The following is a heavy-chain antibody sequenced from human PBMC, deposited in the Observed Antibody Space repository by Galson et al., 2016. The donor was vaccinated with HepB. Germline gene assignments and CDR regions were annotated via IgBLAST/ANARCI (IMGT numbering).Heavy chain of an antibody. J-gene: IGHJ4*02. V-gene: IGHV3-7*03. Sequence: SGFTFSSFWLSWVRQAPGKGLEWVANIKQDGSEKHYADSVKGLFTISRDNANHSVYLQLNSLRAEDTAVYYCARDRDFPDGHPDPFDCWGQGTLVTVSS. D-gene: IGHD3-3*01. CDR3: ARDRDFPDGHPDPFDC. CDR1: GFTFSSFW. CDR2: IKQDGSEK.